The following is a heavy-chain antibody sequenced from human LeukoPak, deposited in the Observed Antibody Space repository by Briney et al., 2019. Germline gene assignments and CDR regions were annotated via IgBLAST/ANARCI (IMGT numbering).Heavy chain of an antibody. CDR2: FIPIFGTA. CDR3: ARSSTQVVVPAADGAFDI. J-gene: IGHJ3*02. Sequence: GASVKVSCKASGGTFSSYAISWVRQAPGQGLEWMGGFIPIFGTANYAQKFQGRVTITTDESTSTAYMELSSLRSEDTAVYYCARSSTQVVVPAADGAFDIWGQGTMVTVSS. D-gene: IGHD2-2*01. CDR1: GGTFSSYA. V-gene: IGHV1-69*05.